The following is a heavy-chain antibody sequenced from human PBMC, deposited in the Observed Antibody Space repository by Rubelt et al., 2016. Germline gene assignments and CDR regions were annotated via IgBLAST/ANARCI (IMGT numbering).Heavy chain of an antibody. CDR3: ARPTGAPSASGSFLV. D-gene: IGHD3-10*01. J-gene: IGHJ4*02. Sequence: GYYWSWIRQPPGKGLEWIGAINHSGSTNYNPSLKSRVTISVDTSKNQFSLKLSSVTAADTAVYYCARPTGAPSASGSFLVWGQGTLVTVSS. CDR1: GYY. CDR2: INHSGST. V-gene: IGHV4-34*01.